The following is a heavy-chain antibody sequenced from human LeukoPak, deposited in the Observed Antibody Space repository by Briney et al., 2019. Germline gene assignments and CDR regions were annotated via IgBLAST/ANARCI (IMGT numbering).Heavy chain of an antibody. CDR3: ARGRVRIQLWSPHRWYYFDY. CDR2: INAGNGNT. CDR1: GYTFTSYA. J-gene: IGHJ4*02. D-gene: IGHD5-18*01. V-gene: IGHV1-3*01. Sequence: GASVKVSCKASGYTFTSYAMHWVRQAPGQRLEWMGWINAGNGNTKYSQKFQGRVTITTDTSASPAYMELSSLSSEDTAVYYCARGRVRIQLWSPHRWYYFDYWGQGTLVTVSS.